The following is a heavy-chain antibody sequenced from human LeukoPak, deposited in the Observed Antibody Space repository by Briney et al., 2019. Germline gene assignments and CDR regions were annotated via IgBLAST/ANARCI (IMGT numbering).Heavy chain of an antibody. CDR3: ANHLGSGWSFHY. Sequence: GGSLRLSCAASGFTFSSYGMHWVRQAPGKGLEWVAFIRYDGSNKYYADSVKGRFTISRDTSKNTLFLQMNSLRAEDTAVYYCANHLGSGWSFHYWGQGTLVTVSS. CDR2: IRYDGSNK. D-gene: IGHD6-19*01. J-gene: IGHJ4*02. CDR1: GFTFSSYG. V-gene: IGHV3-30*02.